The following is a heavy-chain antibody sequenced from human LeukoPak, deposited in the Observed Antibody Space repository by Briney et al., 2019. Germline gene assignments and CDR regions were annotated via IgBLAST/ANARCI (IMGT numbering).Heavy chain of an antibody. CDR2: INHSGST. D-gene: IGHD3-22*01. CDR3: ARARGWLLPYYFDY. Sequence: PSETLSPTCAVYGGSFSGYYWSWIRQPPGKGLEWIGEINHSGSTNYNPSLKSRVTISVDTSKNQFSLKLSSVTAADTAVYYCARARGWLLPYYFDYWGQGTLVTVSS. J-gene: IGHJ4*02. V-gene: IGHV4-34*01. CDR1: GGSFSGYY.